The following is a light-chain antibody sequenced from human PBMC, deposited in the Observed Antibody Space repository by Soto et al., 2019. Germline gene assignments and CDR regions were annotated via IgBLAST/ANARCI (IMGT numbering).Light chain of an antibody. J-gene: IGLJ3*02. Sequence: QPVLTQPPSVSGAPGQRVTISCTGSSSNSGAGYAVHWYQQLPGTAPKLLISGNVNRPSEVPDRFSGSKSGTSASLAITGLQAEDEADYYCQSYDSSLSGWVFGGGTKLTVL. CDR1: SSNSGAGYA. V-gene: IGLV1-40*01. CDR3: QSYDSSLSGWV. CDR2: GNV.